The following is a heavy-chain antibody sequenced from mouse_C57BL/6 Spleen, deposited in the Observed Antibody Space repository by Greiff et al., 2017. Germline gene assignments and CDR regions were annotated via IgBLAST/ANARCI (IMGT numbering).Heavy chain of an antibody. CDR1: GYSFTGYY. CDR3: ARGDYYGSSYYFDY. J-gene: IGHJ2*01. D-gene: IGHD1-1*01. Sequence: EVKLVESGPELVKPGASVKISCKASGYSFTGYYMNWVKQSPEKSLEWIGEINPSTGGTTYNQKFKAKATLTVDKSSSTAYMQLKSLTSEDSAVYYCARGDYYGSSYYFDYWGQGTTLTVSS. V-gene: IGHV1-42*01. CDR2: INPSTGGT.